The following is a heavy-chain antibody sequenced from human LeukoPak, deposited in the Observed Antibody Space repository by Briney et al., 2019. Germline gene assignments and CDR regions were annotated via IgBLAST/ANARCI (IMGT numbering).Heavy chain of an antibody. CDR2: IYTDGST. D-gene: IGHD4-23*01. V-gene: IGHV3-53*05. J-gene: IGHJ4*02. CDR3: TDAVAG. Sequence: AGGSLILSCAASGFSVGNNYVTWVRQPPGKGLEWVSVIYTDGSTYYADSVKGRFIISRDSSKNTLYLQMNSLRAEDTAVYYCTDAVAGWGQGTLVTVSS. CDR1: GFSVGNNY.